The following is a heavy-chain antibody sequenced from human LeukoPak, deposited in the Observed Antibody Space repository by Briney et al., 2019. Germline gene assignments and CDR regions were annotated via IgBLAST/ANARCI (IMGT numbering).Heavy chain of an antibody. Sequence: GGSLRLSCAASGFTFSSYWMSWVRQAPGKGLEWVANIKQDGSEKYYVDSVKGRFTISRDNAKNSLYLQMNSLRAEDTAVYYCARDPSNSGYDYLYYFDYWGQGTLVTVSS. V-gene: IGHV3-7*05. D-gene: IGHD5-12*01. J-gene: IGHJ4*02. CDR1: GFTFSSYW. CDR2: IKQDGSEK. CDR3: ARDPSNSGYDYLYYFDY.